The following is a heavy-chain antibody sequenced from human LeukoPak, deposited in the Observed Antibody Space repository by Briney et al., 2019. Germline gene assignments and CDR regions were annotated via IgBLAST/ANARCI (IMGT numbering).Heavy chain of an antibody. V-gene: IGHV4-4*07. D-gene: IGHD4-17*01. CDR1: GGSISTYY. Sequence: SETLSLTCSVSGGSISTYYWSWIRQPAGKGLEWIAQIHTSGSTNYNPSLKSRVTISVDKSKNQFSLKLSSVTAADTAVYYCARGDGDYGHFDYWGQGTLVTVSS. CDR2: IHTSGST. J-gene: IGHJ4*02. CDR3: ARGDGDYGHFDY.